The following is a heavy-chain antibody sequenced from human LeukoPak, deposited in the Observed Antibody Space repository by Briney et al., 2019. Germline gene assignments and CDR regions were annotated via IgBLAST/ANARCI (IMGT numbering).Heavy chain of an antibody. CDR3: ARPSIWSGDAFDI. D-gene: IGHD3-3*01. Sequence: GGSLRLSCAASGFTFSSYSMNWVRQAPGKGLEWVSSISTSSSYIYYADSVKGRFTISRDNAKNSLYLQMNSLRAEDTAVYYCARPSIWSGDAFDIWGQGTMVTVSS. CDR2: ISTSSSYI. J-gene: IGHJ3*02. V-gene: IGHV3-21*04. CDR1: GFTFSSYS.